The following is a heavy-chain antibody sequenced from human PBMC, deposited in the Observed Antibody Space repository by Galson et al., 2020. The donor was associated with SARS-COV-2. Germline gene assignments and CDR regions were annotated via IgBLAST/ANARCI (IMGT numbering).Heavy chain of an antibody. CDR2: IKSKTDGGTT. Sequence: GESLKISCAAPGLNFNNAWMSWVRQAPGKGLEWVGRIKSKTDGGTTDYAAPVKGRFTISRDDSKNTLYLQMNSLKTEDTAVYYCTTRGGYWGQGTLVTVSS. J-gene: IGHJ4*02. CDR3: TTRGGY. CDR1: GLNFNNAW. V-gene: IGHV3-15*01. D-gene: IGHD6-25*01.